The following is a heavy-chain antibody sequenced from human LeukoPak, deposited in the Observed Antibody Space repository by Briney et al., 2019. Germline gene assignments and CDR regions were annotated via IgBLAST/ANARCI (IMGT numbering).Heavy chain of an antibody. CDR3: ARDAHNGYEFHDWFDP. V-gene: IGHV1-2*02. CDR2: INPNSGGT. CDR1: GYTFTDYY. D-gene: IGHD5-12*01. Sequence: GASVRVSCKASGYTFTDYYIHWVREAPGQALEWMGWINPNSGGTKYAQKFQGRVTMPTDTSISTAYMEMSRLTSDDTDVYYCARDAHNGYEFHDWFDPWGQGALVTVSS. J-gene: IGHJ5*02.